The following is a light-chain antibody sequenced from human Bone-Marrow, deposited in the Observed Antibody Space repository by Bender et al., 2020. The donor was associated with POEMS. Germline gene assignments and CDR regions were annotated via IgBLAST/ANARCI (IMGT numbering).Light chain of an antibody. CDR1: SRDVGGYSY. Sequence: QSALTQPASVSGSPGQSITISCTGTSRDVGGYSYVSWYQQHPGKAPRLLIHDVTNRPSGVSVRFSGSRSGNTASLTISGIQAEDEADYYCAVWDDSLNGWVFGGGTKLTVL. CDR3: AVWDDSLNGWV. CDR2: DVT. V-gene: IGLV2-14*03. J-gene: IGLJ3*02.